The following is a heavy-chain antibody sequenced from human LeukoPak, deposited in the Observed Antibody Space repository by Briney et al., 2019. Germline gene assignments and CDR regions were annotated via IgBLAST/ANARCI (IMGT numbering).Heavy chain of an antibody. J-gene: IGHJ6*02. D-gene: IGHD3-10*01. CDR2: ISAYNGNT. V-gene: IGHV1-18*01. CDR1: GYTFTSYG. Sequence: ASVKVSCKASGYTFTSYGISWVRQAPGQGLEWMGWISAYNGNTNYAQKLQGRVTMTTDTSTSTAYMELRSLRSEDTAEYYCARDARSGDYYYGMDVWGQGTTVTVSS. CDR3: ARDARSGDYYYGMDV.